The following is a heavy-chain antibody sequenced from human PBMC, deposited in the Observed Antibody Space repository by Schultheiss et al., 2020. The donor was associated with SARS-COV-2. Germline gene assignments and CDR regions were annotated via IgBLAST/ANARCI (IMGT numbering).Heavy chain of an antibody. CDR3: AREPITMIVVVPLGGAFDI. V-gene: IGHV4-31*11. D-gene: IGHD3-22*01. CDR2: IYYSGST. J-gene: IGHJ3*02. Sequence: SETLSLTCAVYGGSFSGYYWSWIRQHPGKGLEWIGYIYYSGSTYYNPSLKSRVTISVDTSKNQFSLKLSSVTAADTAVYYCAREPITMIVVVPLGGAFDIWGQGTMVTVSS. CDR1: GGSFSGYY.